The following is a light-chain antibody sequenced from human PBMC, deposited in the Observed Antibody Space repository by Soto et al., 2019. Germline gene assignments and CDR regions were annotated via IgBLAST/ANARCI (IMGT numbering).Light chain of an antibody. Sequence: QSALTQPASVSGSPGQSITISCTGTSSDVGGYKYVSWYQQHPGKAPKLMIYEVTNRPSGVSNRFSGSKSGNTASLTISGLQADDEADYYCTSYTSSTTLVFGGGTKVTV. CDR3: TSYTSSTTLV. J-gene: IGLJ2*01. CDR1: SSDVGGYKY. V-gene: IGLV2-14*01. CDR2: EVT.